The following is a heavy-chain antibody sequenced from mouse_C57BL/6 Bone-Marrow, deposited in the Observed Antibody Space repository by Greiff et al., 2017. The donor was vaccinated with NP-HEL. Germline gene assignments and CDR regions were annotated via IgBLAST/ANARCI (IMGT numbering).Heavy chain of an antibody. CDR2: IDPSDSET. CDR3: AREGGYGSSYWYFDV. V-gene: IGHV1-52*01. CDR1: GYTFTSYW. D-gene: IGHD1-1*01. Sequence: QVQLQQSGAELVRPGSSVKLSCKASGYTFTSYWMHWVKQRPIQGLEWIGNIDPSDSETHYNQKFKDKATLTVDKSSSTAYMQLSSLTSEDSAVYYCAREGGYGSSYWYFDVWGTGTTVTVSS. J-gene: IGHJ1*03.